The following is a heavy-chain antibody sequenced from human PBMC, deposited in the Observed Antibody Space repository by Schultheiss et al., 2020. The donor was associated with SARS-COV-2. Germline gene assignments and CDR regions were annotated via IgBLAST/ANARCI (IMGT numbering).Heavy chain of an antibody. D-gene: IGHD5-18*01. J-gene: IGHJ6*02. CDR1: GFTFSSYA. CDR3: ARSGYSYGSYYYGMDV. V-gene: IGHV3-23*01. Sequence: GGSLRLSCAASGFTFSSYAMSWVRQAPGKGLEWVSGISGSGGSTYYADSVKGRFTISRDNSKNTLYLQMNSLRAEDTAVYYCARSGYSYGSYYYGMDVWGQGTTVTVSS. CDR2: ISGSGGST.